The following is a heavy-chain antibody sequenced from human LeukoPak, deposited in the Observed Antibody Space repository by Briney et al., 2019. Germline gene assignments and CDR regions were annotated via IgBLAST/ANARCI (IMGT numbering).Heavy chain of an antibody. CDR3: AREEYLGTADY. J-gene: IGHJ4*02. V-gene: IGHV3-30-3*01. D-gene: IGHD1-14*01. CDR2: ISYDGSNK. CDR1: GFTFSSYA. Sequence: GRSLRLSCAASGFTFSSYAMHWVRQAPGKGLEWVAVISYDGSNKYYADSVKGRFTISRDNSKNTLYLQMNSLRAEDTAVYYCAREEYLGTADYWGQGTLVTVSS.